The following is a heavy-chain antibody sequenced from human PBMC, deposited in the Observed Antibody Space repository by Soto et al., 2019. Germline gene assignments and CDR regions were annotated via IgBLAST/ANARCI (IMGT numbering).Heavy chain of an antibody. CDR1: GFTFRTYS. CDR2: LSGGGANT. V-gene: IGHV3-23*01. D-gene: IGHD4-17*01. J-gene: IGHJ4*02. Sequence: EVPLLESGGGLVQPGGSLRLSCAASGFTFRTYSMAWVRQAPGKGLAWVSGLSGGGANTFYADSVTGRFTISVDNSKNTVYLQMNSLRVEDTAVYYCARWDGYGDEGGQGTLVTVSS. CDR3: ARWDGYGDE.